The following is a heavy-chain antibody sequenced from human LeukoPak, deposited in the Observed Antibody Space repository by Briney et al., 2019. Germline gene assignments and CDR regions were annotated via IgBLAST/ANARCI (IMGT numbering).Heavy chain of an antibody. CDR2: IWYDGSNK. Sequence: GRSLRLSCAASGFTFSSYGMHWVRQAPGKGLEWVAVIWYDGSNKYYADSVKGRFTISRGNSKNTLYLQMNSLRAEDTAVYYCARSVNYYDSSGYYYWGQGTLVTVSS. J-gene: IGHJ4*02. CDR3: ARSVNYYDSSGYYY. V-gene: IGHV3-33*01. CDR1: GFTFSSYG. D-gene: IGHD3-22*01.